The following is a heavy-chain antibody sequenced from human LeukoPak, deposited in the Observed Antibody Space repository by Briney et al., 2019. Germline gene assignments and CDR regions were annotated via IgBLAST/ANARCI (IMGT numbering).Heavy chain of an antibody. D-gene: IGHD3-16*01. Sequence: PSETLSLTCTVSGGSISSSSYYWGWIRQPPGKGLEWIGSIYHSGSTYYNPSLKSRVTISVDTSKNQFSLKLSSVTAADTAVYYCASYIMNAFDIWGQGTMVTVSS. CDR3: ASYIMNAFDI. V-gene: IGHV4-39*01. J-gene: IGHJ3*02. CDR1: GGSISSSSYY. CDR2: IYHSGST.